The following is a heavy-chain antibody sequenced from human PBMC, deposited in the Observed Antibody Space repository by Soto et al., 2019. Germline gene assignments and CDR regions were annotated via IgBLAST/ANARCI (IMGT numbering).Heavy chain of an antibody. J-gene: IGHJ4*02. V-gene: IGHV3-30-3*01. CDR3: ARATAAGTIDY. CDR2: ISYDGSNK. D-gene: IGHD6-13*01. CDR1: GFTFSSYA. Sequence: QVQLVGSGGGVVQPGRSLRLSCAASGFTFSSYAMHWVRQAPGKGLEWVAVISYDGSNKYYADSVKGRFTISRDNSKNTLYLQMNSLRAEDTAVYYCARATAAGTIDYWGQGTLVTVSS.